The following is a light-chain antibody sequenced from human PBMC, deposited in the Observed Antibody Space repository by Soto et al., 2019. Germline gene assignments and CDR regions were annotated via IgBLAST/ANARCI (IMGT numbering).Light chain of an antibody. Sequence: QSALTQPASVSGSPGQSITISCTGTSCDVGGYNYVSWYQQHPDKVPRLMIYEVNNRPSGVSNRFSGSKSGNTASLTISGLQAEDEGDYYCTSYTSNTFVVFGGGTKLTVL. CDR3: TSYTSNTFVV. CDR1: SCDVGGYNY. CDR2: EVN. V-gene: IGLV2-14*01. J-gene: IGLJ2*01.